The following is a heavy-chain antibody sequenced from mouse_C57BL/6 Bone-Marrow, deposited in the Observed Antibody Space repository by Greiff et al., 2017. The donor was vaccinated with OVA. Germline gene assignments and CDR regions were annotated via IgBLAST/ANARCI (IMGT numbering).Heavy chain of an antibody. V-gene: IGHV1-81*01. CDR3: ARCLITTVRAMDY. J-gene: IGHJ4*01. CDR2: IYPRSGNT. Sequence: VQLQESGAELARPGASVKLSCKASGYTFTSYGISWVKQRTGQGLEWIGEIYPRSGNTYYNEKFKGKATQTADKSSSTAYMELRSLTSEDSAVYFCARCLITTVRAMDYWGQGTSVTVSS. D-gene: IGHD1-1*01. CDR1: GYTFTSYG.